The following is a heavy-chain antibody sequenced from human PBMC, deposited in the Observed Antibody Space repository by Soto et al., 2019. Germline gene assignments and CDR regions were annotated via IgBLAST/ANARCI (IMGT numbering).Heavy chain of an antibody. J-gene: IGHJ4*02. V-gene: IGHV3-23*01. CDR2: ISGAGAST. Sequence: EVQLLESGGGLVQPGGSLRLSCAASGLIFETYSMSWVRQPPGKGLEWVSGISGAGASTYYADSVKSRLTISRDNSKNTLYLQVNSLRTDDTAVYDCAKSWGNTWELYYFGSWGQGTLVTVSS. D-gene: IGHD1-7*01. CDR3: AKSWGNTWELYYFGS. CDR1: GLIFETYS.